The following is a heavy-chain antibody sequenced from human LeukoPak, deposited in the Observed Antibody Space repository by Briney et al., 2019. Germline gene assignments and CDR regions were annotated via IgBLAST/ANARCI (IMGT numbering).Heavy chain of an antibody. J-gene: IGHJ4*02. V-gene: IGHV5-51*01. CDR3: VRPGGRGQYSYASYDY. D-gene: IGHD3-16*01. CDR1: RYSFTDYW. CDR2: ICPGDSDT. Sequence: GESLKISCKDSRYSFTDYWIGWVRQMPVKGLEWMGIICPGDSDTRYSPSFQGHVTISVDNSISTAYLQWSSLKASDSALYYCVRPGGRGQYSYASYDYWGQGTLVTVSS.